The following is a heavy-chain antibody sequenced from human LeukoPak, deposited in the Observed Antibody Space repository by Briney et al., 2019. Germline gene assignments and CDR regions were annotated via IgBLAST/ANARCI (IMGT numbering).Heavy chain of an antibody. Sequence: GGSLRLSCAASGFTFSSYSMNWVRQAPGKGLEWVSYISSSSSTIYYADSVKGRFTISRDNAKNSLYLQMNSLRAEDTAVYYCAREHYFYHMDGWGEGTTVTVSS. CDR1: GFTFSSYS. CDR2: ISSSSSTI. V-gene: IGHV3-48*01. CDR3: AREHYFYHMDG. J-gene: IGHJ6*03.